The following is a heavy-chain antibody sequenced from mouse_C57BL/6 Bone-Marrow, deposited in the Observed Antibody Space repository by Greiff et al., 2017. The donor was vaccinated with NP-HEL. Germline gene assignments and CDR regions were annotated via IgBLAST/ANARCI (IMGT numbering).Heavy chain of an antibody. CDR2: FYLGSGSI. D-gene: IGHD2-5*01. V-gene: IGHV1-62-2*01. Sequence: VMLVESGAELVKPGASVKLSCKASGYTFPEYTIHRVKQRSGQGLEWIGWFYLGSGSIKYNEKFKDKATLPADKSSSTVYMQLSRLTSEDSAVYFCAIHGAPPYYSNPAGFAYWGQGTLVTVSA. J-gene: IGHJ3*01. CDR1: GYTFPEYT. CDR3: AIHGAPPYYSNPAGFAY.